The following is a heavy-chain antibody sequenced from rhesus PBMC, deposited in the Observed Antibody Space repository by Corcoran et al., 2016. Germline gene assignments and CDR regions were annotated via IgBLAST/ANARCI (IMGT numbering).Heavy chain of an antibody. CDR1: GGSISGYY. CDR2: IDGNIVDA. J-gene: IGHJ5-2*02. V-gene: IGHV4-81*01. Sequence: QLQLQESGPGLVKPSETLSLTCAVSGGSISGYYWNWIRQPPGKGLEWFGRIDGNIVDANYSPTLKSRVTISKDTSKNQFSLNLRSVTAADTAVYYCAMRRASLDVWGRGILVTVSS. CDR3: AMRRASLDV.